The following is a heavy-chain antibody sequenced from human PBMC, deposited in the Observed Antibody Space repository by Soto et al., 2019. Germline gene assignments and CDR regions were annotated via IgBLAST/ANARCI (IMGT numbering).Heavy chain of an antibody. CDR2: IFYSGST. J-gene: IGHJ5*02. CDR3: GRRNNDFWSGRKPYNWFDP. D-gene: IGHD3-3*01. Sequence: PSETLSLTCTVSGGSISSSSYYWGWILQPPGKGLEWIGSIFYSGSTYYNPSLKSRVTISVDTSKNQFSLKLSSVTAADTAVYYCGRRNNDFWSGRKPYNWFDPWGQGTLVTVS. V-gene: IGHV4-39*01. CDR1: GGSISSSSYY.